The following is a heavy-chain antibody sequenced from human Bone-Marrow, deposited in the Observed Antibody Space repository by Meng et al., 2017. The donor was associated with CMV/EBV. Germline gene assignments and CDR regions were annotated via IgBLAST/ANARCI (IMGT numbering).Heavy chain of an antibody. J-gene: IGHJ4*02. CDR3: ASHTDYDILTGYRDY. V-gene: IGHV4-61*01. Sequence: SETLSLTCTVSGGSIRTGSYYWSWIRQPPGKGLEWIGYIYYSGSTNYNPSLKSRVTISVDTSKNQFSLKLSSVTAADTAVYYCASHTDYDILTGYRDYWGQGTLVTVSS. D-gene: IGHD3-9*01. CDR2: IYYSGST. CDR1: GGSIRTGSYY.